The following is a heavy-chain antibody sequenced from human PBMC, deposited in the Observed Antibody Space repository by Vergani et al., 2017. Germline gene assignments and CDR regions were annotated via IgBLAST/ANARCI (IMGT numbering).Heavy chain of an antibody. Sequence: VQLVESGGGLVQPGGSLRLSCAASGFTFNSYWMGWVRQSPGKGLGWVATLDQDGSEKHYVDSVRGRFFISRDNANNLLWLQMNSLRVEDTAVYYCARGGSDSSWYWVYWGQGTLVTVSS. D-gene: IGHD6-13*01. V-gene: IGHV3-7*01. CDR3: ARGGSDSSWYWVY. CDR2: LDQDGSEK. CDR1: GFTFNSYW. J-gene: IGHJ4*02.